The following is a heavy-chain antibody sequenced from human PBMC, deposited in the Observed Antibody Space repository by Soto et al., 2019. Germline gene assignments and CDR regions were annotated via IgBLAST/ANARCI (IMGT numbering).Heavy chain of an antibody. CDR1: GFSISSGYY. V-gene: IGHV4-38-2*01. D-gene: IGHD6-19*01. Sequence: PSETLSLTCDVSGFSISSGYYWGWIRQPPKKGLEWIGSINHSGTTSYNPSLKSRVTILVDTSKSQFSLKLNSVTAADTAIYYCAKYWRVKAVLGIFCFPPWGREPRVPAS. CDR3: AKYWRVKAVLGIFCFPP. J-gene: IGHJ5*02. CDR2: INHSGTT.